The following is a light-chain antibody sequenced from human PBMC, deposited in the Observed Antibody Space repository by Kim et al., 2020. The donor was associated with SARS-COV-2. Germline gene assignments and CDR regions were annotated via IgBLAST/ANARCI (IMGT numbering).Light chain of an antibody. CDR2: KIS. Sequence: HPATLSCRSSQSLVHSDGNRCLSWLQQRPGQSPRVLISKISSRCSGVPDRFRGSGAGTDFTLKNSRVEAGDVGVYYCMQATQFPLLFGQGTKLEI. V-gene: IGKV2-24*01. J-gene: IGKJ2*01. CDR3: MQATQFPLL. CDR1: QSLVHSDGNRC.